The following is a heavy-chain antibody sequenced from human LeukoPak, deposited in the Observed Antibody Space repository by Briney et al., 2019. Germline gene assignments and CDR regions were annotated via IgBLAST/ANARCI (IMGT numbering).Heavy chain of an antibody. CDR1: GYSISSGYY. CDR2: IYHSGST. J-gene: IGHJ6*03. Sequence: SETLSLTCTVSGYSISSGYYWGWIRQPPGKGLEWIGSIYHSGSTYYNPSLKSRVTISVDTSKNQFSLKLSSVTAADTAVYYCALDVAAAGDYYYMDVWGKGTTVTVSS. D-gene: IGHD6-13*01. CDR3: ALDVAAAGDYYYMDV. V-gene: IGHV4-38-2*02.